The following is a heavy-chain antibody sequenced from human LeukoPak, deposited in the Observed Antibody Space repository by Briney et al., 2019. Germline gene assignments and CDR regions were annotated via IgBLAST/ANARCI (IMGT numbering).Heavy chain of an antibody. CDR3: ARHDRWFGELNNFDY. CDR2: IYYSGST. V-gene: IGHV4-39*01. D-gene: IGHD3-10*01. CDR1: GGPISSSSYY. J-gene: IGHJ4*02. Sequence: SETLSLTCTVSGGPISSSSYYWGWTRQPPGKVLEWIGSIYYSGSTYYNPSLKSRVTISVATSKNQFSLKLSSVTAADTAVYYCARHDRWFGELNNFDYWGQGTLVTVSS.